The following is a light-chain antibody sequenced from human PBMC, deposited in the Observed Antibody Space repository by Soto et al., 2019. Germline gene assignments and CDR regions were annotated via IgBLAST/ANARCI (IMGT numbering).Light chain of an antibody. Sequence: DIQMTHSPSSLSASVGDRVTITCRASHDISNSLAWYQQKPGQVPKLVIFAASTLPSGVPSRFSGSGSGTDFTLTINSLQPEDVATYYCKKYNGAPPLFTFGPGTKVDIK. J-gene: IGKJ3*01. V-gene: IGKV1-27*01. CDR3: KKYNGAPPLFT. CDR2: AAS. CDR1: HDISNS.